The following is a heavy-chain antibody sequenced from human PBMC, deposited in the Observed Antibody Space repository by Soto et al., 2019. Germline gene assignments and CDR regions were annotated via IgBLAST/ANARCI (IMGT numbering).Heavy chain of an antibody. Sequence: QLHLQESGSGLVKPSQTLSLTCAVSGGSISKNGYSWSWIRQPPRKGLEWIGYIYHSGSTYYNPSLKSRVSISVDRSNNRFSLNLSSVTAADTAVYYCARTVTTGPFFDFCGQGTLVTVSS. D-gene: IGHD4-17*01. CDR3: ARTVTTGPFFDF. J-gene: IGHJ4*02. V-gene: IGHV4-30-2*01. CDR1: GGSISKNGYS. CDR2: IYHSGST.